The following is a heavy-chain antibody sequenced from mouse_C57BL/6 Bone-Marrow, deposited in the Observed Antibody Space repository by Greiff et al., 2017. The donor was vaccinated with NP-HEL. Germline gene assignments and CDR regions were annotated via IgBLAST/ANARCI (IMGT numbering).Heavy chain of an antibody. CDR1: GYAFSSSW. CDR2: IYPGDGDT. D-gene: IGHD1-2*01. J-gene: IGHJ2*01. CDR3: ARDGYRYYFDY. V-gene: IGHV1-82*01. Sequence: VQLQQSGPELVKPGASVKISCKASGYAFSSSWMNWVKQRPGKGLEWIGRIYPGDGDTNYNGTFKGKATLTADKSSSTAYMQLSSLTSEDSAVYFCARDGYRYYFDYWGQGTTLTVSS.